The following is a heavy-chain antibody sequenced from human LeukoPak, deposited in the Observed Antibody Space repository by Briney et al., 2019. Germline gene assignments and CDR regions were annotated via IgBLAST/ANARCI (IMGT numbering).Heavy chain of an antibody. J-gene: IGHJ4*02. CDR2: IFTSGST. CDR1: GDSISSYY. D-gene: IGHD2-15*01. Sequence: PWETLSLTCNVSGDSISSYYWTWIRQPAGKGLQWIGRIFTSGSTSYNPSLKSRLTISLDMSKNQFSLKLASVTAADTAVYYCARRAGAYSHPYDYWGQGTLVTVSS. CDR3: ARRAGAYSHPYDY. V-gene: IGHV4-4*07.